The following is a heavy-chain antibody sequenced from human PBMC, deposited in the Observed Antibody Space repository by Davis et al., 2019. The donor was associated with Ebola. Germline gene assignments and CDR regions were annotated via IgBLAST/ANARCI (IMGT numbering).Heavy chain of an antibody. Sequence: SLKISCAASGFTFDDYAMHWVRQAPGKGLEWVSGISWNSGSIGYADSVKGRFTISRDNAKNSLYLQMNSLRAEDTALYYCAKGPPYYDYVWWNDAFDIWGQGTMVTVSS. V-gene: IGHV3-9*01. CDR1: GFTFDDYA. D-gene: IGHD3-16*01. CDR2: ISWNSGSI. CDR3: AKGPPYYDYVWWNDAFDI. J-gene: IGHJ3*02.